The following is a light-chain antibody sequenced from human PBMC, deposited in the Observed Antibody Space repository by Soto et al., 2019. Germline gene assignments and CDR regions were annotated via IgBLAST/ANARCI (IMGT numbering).Light chain of an antibody. J-gene: IGLJ2*01. CDR2: LNSDDSH. CDR1: SGHSSYA. CDR3: QTWGTGIHVV. V-gene: IGLV4-69*01. Sequence: QPVLTQSPSASASLGASVKLTCTLTSGHSSYAIAWHQQQPEKGPRYLMKLNSDDSHNKGDGIPDRFSGSSSGAERYLTISSLQSEDEADYYCQTWGTGIHVVFGGGTKLTVL.